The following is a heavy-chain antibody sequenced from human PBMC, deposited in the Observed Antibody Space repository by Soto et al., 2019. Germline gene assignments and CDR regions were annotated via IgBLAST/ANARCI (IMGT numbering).Heavy chain of an antibody. CDR2: TKQDGSRE. V-gene: IGHV3-7*03. Sequence: GSLRLACLASGFTFSSYWMSWVRRAAGKGLECVANTKQDGSREYYVDSVKGRFTISRDNAKNSLYLQMNSLRAEDTAVYYCERYTNPTVPGLPFDYWGQGTLVTVYS. CDR1: GFTFSSYW. D-gene: IGHD1-1*01. CDR3: ERYTNPTVPGLPFDY. J-gene: IGHJ4*02.